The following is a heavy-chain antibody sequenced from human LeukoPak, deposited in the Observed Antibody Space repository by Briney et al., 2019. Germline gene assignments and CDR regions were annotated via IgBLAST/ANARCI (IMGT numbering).Heavy chain of an antibody. CDR3: ARDQGPYYDILTGYYLSGGGYYYGMDV. CDR2: ISAYNGNT. V-gene: IGHV1-18*01. Sequence: GASVKVSRKASGYTFTSYGISWVRQAPGQGLEWMGWISAYNGNTNYAQKLQGRVTMTTDTSTSTAYMELRSLRSDDTAVYYCARDQGPYYDILTGYYLSGGGYYYGMDVWGQGTTVTVSS. CDR1: GYTFTSYG. J-gene: IGHJ6*02. D-gene: IGHD3-9*01.